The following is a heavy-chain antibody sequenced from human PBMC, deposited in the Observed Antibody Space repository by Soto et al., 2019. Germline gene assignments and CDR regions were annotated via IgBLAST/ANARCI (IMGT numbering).Heavy chain of an antibody. J-gene: IGHJ6*02. V-gene: IGHV1-69*01. CDR1: GGTFSSYA. Sequence: QVQLVQSGAEVKKPGSSVKVSCKASGGTFSSYAISWVRQAPGQGLEWMGGIIPIFGTANYAQKFQGRVTITADESTSTAYMELSSLRSEDTAVYYCAREYSSSLSRYYYGMDVWGQGTTVTVSS. CDR2: IIPIFGTA. D-gene: IGHD6-6*01. CDR3: AREYSSSLSRYYYGMDV.